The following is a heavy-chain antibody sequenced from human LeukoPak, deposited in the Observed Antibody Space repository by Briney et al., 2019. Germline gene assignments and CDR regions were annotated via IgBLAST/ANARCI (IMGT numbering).Heavy chain of an antibody. D-gene: IGHD3-22*01. CDR2: IYSGGTT. Sequence: GGSLRLSCAASGFTVSSSYMTWVRQAPGEGLEWVSVIYSGGTTYYADSVEGRFTISRDNSKNTLYLQMNSLRAEDTAVYYCARATYRDSSGYILDYWGQGTLVTVSS. V-gene: IGHV3-66*02. CDR1: GFTVSSSY. J-gene: IGHJ4*02. CDR3: ARATYRDSSGYILDY.